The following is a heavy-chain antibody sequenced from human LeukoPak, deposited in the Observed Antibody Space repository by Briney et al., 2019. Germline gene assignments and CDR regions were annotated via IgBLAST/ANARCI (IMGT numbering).Heavy chain of an antibody. D-gene: IGHD2-15*01. V-gene: IGHV3-33*01. CDR1: GFTFSSYG. Sequence: GGSLRLSCAASGFTFSSYGMHGVRQAPGKGLEWVAAIWYDGSIQYYADSVKGRFTISRDNSKNTLYLQMDSLRAEDTAVYYCARAGDCSGASCHGSDYWGQGTPVSVS. CDR2: IWYDGSIQ. J-gene: IGHJ4*02. CDR3: ARAGDCSGASCHGSDY.